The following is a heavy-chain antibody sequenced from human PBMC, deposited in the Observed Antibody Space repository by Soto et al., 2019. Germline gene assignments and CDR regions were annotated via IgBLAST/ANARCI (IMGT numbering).Heavy chain of an antibody. CDR3: ARANSGYDTVYYYYGMDV. D-gene: IGHD5-12*01. CDR2: IDPSDSYT. Sequence: GGSLKIACMGSGYSFTSYWISWVRQMPGKGLEWMGRIDPSDSYTNYSPSFQGHVTISADKSISTAYLQWSSLKASDTAMYYCARANSGYDTVYYYYGMDVWGQGTTVTVSS. J-gene: IGHJ6*02. V-gene: IGHV5-10-1*01. CDR1: GYSFTSYW.